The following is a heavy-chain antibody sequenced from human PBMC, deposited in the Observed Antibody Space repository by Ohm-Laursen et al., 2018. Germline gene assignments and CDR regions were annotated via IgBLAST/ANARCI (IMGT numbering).Heavy chain of an antibody. Sequence: TLSLTCTVSGGSIRSYYWSWIRQPPGKGLEWIGYIYYSGSTNYNPSLKSRVTISIDTSKNQFSVKLGSVTVADTAVFYCARRGSGGRSFDYWGQGSLVTVSS. CDR3: ARRGSGGRSFDY. V-gene: IGHV4-59*08. D-gene: IGHD2-15*01. CDR2: IYYSGST. J-gene: IGHJ4*02. CDR1: GGSIRSYY.